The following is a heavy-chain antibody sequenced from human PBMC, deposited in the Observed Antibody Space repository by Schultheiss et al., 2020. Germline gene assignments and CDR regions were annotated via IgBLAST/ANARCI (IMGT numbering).Heavy chain of an antibody. V-gene: IGHV3-23*01. D-gene: IGHD3-22*01. CDR3: AKDILRYDSSGYYMKAFDY. J-gene: IGHJ4*02. CDR1: GFNFNIYA. Sequence: GGSLRLSCAASGFNFNIYAMTWVRQAPGRGLEWVSTINDSGDRTYSADSVRRRFSISRDNAKNSLYLQMNSLRAEDTALYYCAKDILRYDSSGYYMKAFDYWGQGTLVTVSS. CDR2: INDSGDRT.